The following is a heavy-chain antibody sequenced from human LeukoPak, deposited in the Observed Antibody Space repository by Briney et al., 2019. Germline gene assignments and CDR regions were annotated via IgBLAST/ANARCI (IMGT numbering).Heavy chain of an antibody. CDR3: ARDRXXXXYDLXIPDY. CDR1: GYTFTGYY. CDR2: INPNSGGT. Sequence: ASVKVSCKASGYTFTGYYMHWVRQAPGQGLKWMGRINPNSGGTNYAQKFQCRVTITRDTSISTAYRKRSGLRSDDTHVSDCARDRXXXXYDLXIPDYWGQGTLVTVSS. D-gene: IGHD5-12*01. J-gene: IGHJ4*02. V-gene: IGHV1-2*01.